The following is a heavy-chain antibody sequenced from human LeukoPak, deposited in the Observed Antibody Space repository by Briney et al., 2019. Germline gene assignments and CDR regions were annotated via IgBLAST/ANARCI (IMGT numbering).Heavy chain of an antibody. V-gene: IGHV3-23*01. CDR3: AGYYDSSGYNWFDP. CDR1: GFTFSSYA. D-gene: IGHD3-22*01. J-gene: IGHJ5*02. CDR2: ISGSGGST. Sequence: AGGSLRLSCAASGFTFSSYAMSWVRQAPGKGLEWVSAISGSGGSTYYADSVKGRFTISRDNSKNTLYLQMNSLRAEDTAVYYCAGYYDSSGYNWFDPWGQGTLVTVSS.